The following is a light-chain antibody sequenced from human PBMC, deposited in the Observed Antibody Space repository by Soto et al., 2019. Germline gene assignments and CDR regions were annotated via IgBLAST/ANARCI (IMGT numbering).Light chain of an antibody. CDR3: QHYNSYSEA. CDR1: QSISSW. Sequence: DIQMTQSPSILSASVGDIVTITCRASQSISSWLAWYQQKPGKAPNLLIYKASTLKSGVPSRFSGSGSGTEFTLTISSLQPDDFATYYCQHYNSYSEAFGQGTKVDIK. CDR2: KAS. J-gene: IGKJ1*01. V-gene: IGKV1-5*03.